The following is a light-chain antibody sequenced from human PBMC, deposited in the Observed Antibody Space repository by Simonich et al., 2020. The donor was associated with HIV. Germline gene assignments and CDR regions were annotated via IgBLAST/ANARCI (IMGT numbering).Light chain of an antibody. CDR3: QQYYGTPYT. Sequence: DIVMNQSPDSLAVSLGERAAINCKSSQTVLFRSNNQNYLAWYQQKPGQPPKLLIYWASTRESGVPDRFSGSGSGTDFTLTISSLQAEDVAVYYCQQYYGTPYTFGQGTKLEIK. CDR2: WAS. J-gene: IGKJ2*01. V-gene: IGKV4-1*01. CDR1: QTVLFRSNNQNY.